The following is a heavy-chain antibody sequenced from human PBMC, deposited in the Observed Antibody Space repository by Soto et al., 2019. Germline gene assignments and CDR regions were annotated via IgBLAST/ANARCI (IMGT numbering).Heavy chain of an antibody. J-gene: IGHJ4*02. CDR2: INHSGST. Sequence: PSETLSLTCAVYGGCFSCYYWSWIRQAPGKWLEWTGEINHSGSTNYNPSLKSRVTISVDTSKNQFSLNLSSVTAADTAVYYCASLLAARPSGVDYWAQGILVTFS. D-gene: IGHD6-25*01. CDR1: GGCFSCYY. V-gene: IGHV4-34*01. CDR3: ASLLAARPSGVDY.